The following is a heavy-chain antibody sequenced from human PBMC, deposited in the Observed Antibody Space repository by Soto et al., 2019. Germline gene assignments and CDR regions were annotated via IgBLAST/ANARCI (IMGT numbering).Heavy chain of an antibody. Sequence: QVQLVQSGAEVKKPGSSVTVSCQASGGIFSSNAISWVRQAPGQGLEWMGGILPIFDTTHYAQKFQGRVTITADESTSTAYMALSSLKSEDTALYYCATGGRGDSSAPRFYFEYWGQGTLVTVSS. D-gene: IGHD5-18*01. V-gene: IGHV1-69*01. CDR3: ATGGRGDSSAPRFYFEY. CDR1: GGIFSSNA. CDR2: ILPIFDTT. J-gene: IGHJ4*02.